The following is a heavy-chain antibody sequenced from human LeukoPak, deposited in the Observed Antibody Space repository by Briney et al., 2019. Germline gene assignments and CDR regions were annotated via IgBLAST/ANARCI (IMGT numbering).Heavy chain of an antibody. CDR3: ARWMRYYFDY. D-gene: IGHD2-2*03. CDR1: GGSFSGYY. V-gene: IGHV4-34*01. CDR2: INHSGST. Sequence: SETLSLTCAVYGGSFSGYYWSWIRQPPGKGLEWIGEINHSGSTNYNPSLKSRVTISVDASKNQFSLKLSSVTAADTAVYYCARWMRYYFDYWGQGTLVTVSS. J-gene: IGHJ4*02.